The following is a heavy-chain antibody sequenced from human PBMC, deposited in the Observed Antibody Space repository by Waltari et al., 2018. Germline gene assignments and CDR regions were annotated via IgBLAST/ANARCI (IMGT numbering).Heavy chain of an antibody. CDR1: GFTFSSYA. J-gene: IGHJ4*02. Sequence: EVQLLESGGGLVQPGGSLSLSCAASGFTFSSYAMSWVRQAPGKGLEWVSAISGSGGSTYYADSVKGRFTISRDNSKNTLYLQMNSLRAEDTAVYYCARQYYYDSSGYPQWGQGTLVTVSS. V-gene: IGHV3-23*01. CDR2: ISGSGGST. CDR3: ARQYYYDSSGYPQ. D-gene: IGHD3-22*01.